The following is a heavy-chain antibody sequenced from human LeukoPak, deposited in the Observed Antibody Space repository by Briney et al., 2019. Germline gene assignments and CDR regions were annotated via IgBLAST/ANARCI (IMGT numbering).Heavy chain of an antibody. Sequence: DPGGSLRLSCAASGFTFSSYAMSWVRQAPGKGLGWVSAISVSGGSTYYADSVKGRFTIPRDNSKNTLYLQMNSLRAEDTAVYYCATVSSGWYVDYWGQGTLVTVSS. J-gene: IGHJ4*02. CDR2: ISVSGGST. D-gene: IGHD6-19*01. CDR3: ATVSSGWYVDY. CDR1: GFTFSSYA. V-gene: IGHV3-23*01.